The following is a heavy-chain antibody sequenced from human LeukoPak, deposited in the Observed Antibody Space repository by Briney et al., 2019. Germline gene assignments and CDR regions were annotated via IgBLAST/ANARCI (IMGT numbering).Heavy chain of an antibody. CDR1: GFTFSSYA. J-gene: IGHJ4*02. V-gene: IGHV3-30*04. CDR2: KSYDGRNT. D-gene: IGHD6-19*01. Sequence: PGGSLRLSCAASGFTFSSYAMHWVRQAPGKGLEWVAVKSYDGRNTFYADSVKGRFTISRDNSKNTVYLQMNSLRAEDTAVYYCAREQSSGWPDYWGQGTLVTVSS. CDR3: AREQSSGWPDY.